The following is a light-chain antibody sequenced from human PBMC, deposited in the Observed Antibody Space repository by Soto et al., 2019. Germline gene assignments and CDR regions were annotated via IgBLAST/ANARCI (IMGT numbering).Light chain of an antibody. CDR1: HSVSTR. V-gene: IGKV3-15*01. CDR2: DAS. Sequence: EIVMTQSPATLSVSPGERATLSCRASHSVSTRLAWYQQKPGQAPRLLIYDASTRATGLPARFSGSGSGTDFTLTISSRQSEDFEVYYCQHYTNWPLTFGGGTKVEIK. J-gene: IGKJ4*01. CDR3: QHYTNWPLT.